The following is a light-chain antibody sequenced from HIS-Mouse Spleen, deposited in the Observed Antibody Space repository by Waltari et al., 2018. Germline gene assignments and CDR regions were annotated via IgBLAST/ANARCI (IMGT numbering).Light chain of an antibody. J-gene: IGLJ1*01. Sequence: QSVLTQPPSVSGAPGQRVTISCTGSSSNIGAGYDVHWYQQLPGTAPKLLIYGNINRPYGVPDRFTGSKSGTSASLAITGLQAEDEADYYCQSYDSSLSAHYVFGTGTKVTVL. CDR1: SSNIGAGYD. CDR2: GNI. CDR3: QSYDSSLSAHYV. V-gene: IGLV1-40*01.